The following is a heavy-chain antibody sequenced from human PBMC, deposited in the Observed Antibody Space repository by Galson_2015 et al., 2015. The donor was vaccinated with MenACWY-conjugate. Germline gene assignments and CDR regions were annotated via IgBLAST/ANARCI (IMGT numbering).Heavy chain of an antibody. CDR2: ISGSGGNT. D-gene: IGHD3-3*01. CDR1: GFTFSSYA. V-gene: IGHV3-23*01. Sequence: SLRLPCAASGFTFSSYAMSWVRQAPGKGLEWVSGISGSGGNTFNADSVKGRFTISRDNSKSTLYLQMNSLRAEDTAVYYCAKELRRYYDFWSGYYPDPWGQGTLVTVSS. CDR3: AKELRRYYDFWSGYYPDP. J-gene: IGHJ5*02.